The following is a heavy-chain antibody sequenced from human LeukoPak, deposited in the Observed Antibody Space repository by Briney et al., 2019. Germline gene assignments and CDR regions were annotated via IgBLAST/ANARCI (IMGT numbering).Heavy chain of an antibody. J-gene: IGHJ4*02. V-gene: IGHV3-23*01. Sequence: GGSLRLSCAASGFTFSSYATSWVRQAPGKGLEWVSTISGAGGTTYYADSVKGRFTISRDNSKNTLFLQFNSLRADDTAVYYCAKGRGTTVTAAANYWGQGTLVTVSS. CDR2: ISGAGGTT. D-gene: IGHD4-17*01. CDR1: GFTFSSYA. CDR3: AKGRGTTVTAAANY.